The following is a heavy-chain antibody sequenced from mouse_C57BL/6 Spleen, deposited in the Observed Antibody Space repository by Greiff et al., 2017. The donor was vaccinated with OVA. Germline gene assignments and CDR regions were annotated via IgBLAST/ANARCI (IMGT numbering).Heavy chain of an antibody. Sequence: EVHLVESGGGLVKPGGSLKLSCAASGFTFSSYTMSWVRQTPEKRLEWVATISGGGGNTYYPDSVKGRFTISRDNAKNTLYLQMSSLRSEDTALYYCARDGYYGYFDVWGTGTTVTVSS. CDR2: ISGGGGNT. D-gene: IGHD2-3*01. V-gene: IGHV5-9*01. CDR1: GFTFSSYT. J-gene: IGHJ1*03. CDR3: ARDGYYGYFDV.